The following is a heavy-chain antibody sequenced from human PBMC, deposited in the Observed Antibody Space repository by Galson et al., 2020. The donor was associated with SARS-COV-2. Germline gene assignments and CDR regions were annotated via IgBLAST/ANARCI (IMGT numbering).Heavy chain of an antibody. Sequence: LSLKSRVTMSVDRSKNQFSLRLSSVTAADTAVYYCSRGIGPMIRGVVIPYYFDNWGQGALVTVSS. D-gene: IGHD3-10*01. V-gene: IGHV4-30-2*01. CDR3: SRGIGPMIRGVVIPYYFDN. J-gene: IGHJ4*02.